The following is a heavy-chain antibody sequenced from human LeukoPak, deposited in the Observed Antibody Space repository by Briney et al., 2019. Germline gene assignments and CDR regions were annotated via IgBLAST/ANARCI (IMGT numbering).Heavy chain of an antibody. CDR2: INHSGST. V-gene: IGHV4-34*01. CDR3: ARVWLLVFMDV. Sequence: SETLSLTCAVYGGSFSGYYWSWIRQPPGKGLEWIGEINHSGSTNYNPSLKSRVTISVDTSKNQFSLKLSSVTAADTAVYYCARVWLLVFMDVRGKGTTVTVSS. J-gene: IGHJ6*03. CDR1: GGSFSGYY. D-gene: IGHD2-8*01.